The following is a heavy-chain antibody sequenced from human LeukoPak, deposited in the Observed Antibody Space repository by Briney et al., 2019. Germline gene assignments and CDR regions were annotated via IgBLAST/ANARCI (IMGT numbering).Heavy chain of an antibody. V-gene: IGHV4-61*02. J-gene: IGHJ6*03. CDR3: ARGTSYDMDV. Sequence: SETLPLTCTVSGGSISSGSYYWSWIRQPAGKGLEWIGRMHTSGTTNYNPSPKSRVTISVDTSKNHFSLKLSSVTAADTAIYFCARGTSYDMDVWGKGTTVSVSS. CDR2: MHTSGTT. D-gene: IGHD3-10*01. CDR1: GGSISSGSYY.